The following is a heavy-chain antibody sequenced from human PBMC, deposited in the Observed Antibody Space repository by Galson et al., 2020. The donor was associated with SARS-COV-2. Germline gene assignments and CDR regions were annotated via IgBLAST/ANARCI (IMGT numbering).Heavy chain of an antibody. Sequence: GGSLSLSCATSGFSFSSYDMHWVRQAAGKGLEWVSGITSVGATYYSDSVRGRFTVSRQNADNSLWLHMDSLRAGDTSIYYCVRDLRCTTCSYSWGMGVWGQGTTVIVSS. CDR3: VRDLRCTTCSYSWGMGV. V-gene: IGHV3-13*01. CDR2: ITSVGAT. CDR1: GFSFSSYD. J-gene: IGHJ6*02. D-gene: IGHD1-1*01.